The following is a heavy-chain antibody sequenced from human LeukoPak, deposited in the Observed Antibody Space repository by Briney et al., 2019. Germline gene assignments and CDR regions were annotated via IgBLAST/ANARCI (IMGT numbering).Heavy chain of an antibody. CDR3: ARVYYYDSSGHPDY. CDR1: GFTFSSYS. CDR2: ISSSSSTI. Sequence: PGGSLRLSCAASGFTFSSYSMNWVRQAPGKGLEWVSYISSSSSTIYYADSVKGRFTISRDNAKNSLYLQMNSLRAEDTAVYYCARVYYYDSSGHPDYWGQGTLVTVSS. V-gene: IGHV3-48*01. J-gene: IGHJ4*02. D-gene: IGHD3-22*01.